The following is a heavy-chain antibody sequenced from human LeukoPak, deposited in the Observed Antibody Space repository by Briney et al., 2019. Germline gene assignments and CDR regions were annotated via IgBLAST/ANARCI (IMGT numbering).Heavy chain of an antibody. CDR2: TYYRSKWYN. CDR3: ARDQTYSGSGIYTYFDY. V-gene: IGHV6-1*01. CDR1: GDSVSSNSAA. Sequence: SQTLSLTCAISGDSVSSNSAAWNWIRQSPSRGLEWLGRTYYRSKWYNDYAVSVKSRITINPDTSKNQFSLKLTSVTAADTAVYYCARDQTYSGSGIYTYFDYWGQGILVTVSS. D-gene: IGHD3-10*01. J-gene: IGHJ4*02.